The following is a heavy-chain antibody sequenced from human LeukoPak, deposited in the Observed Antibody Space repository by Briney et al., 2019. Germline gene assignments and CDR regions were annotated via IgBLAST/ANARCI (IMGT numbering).Heavy chain of an antibody. CDR1: GFSLTSSGVA. D-gene: IGHD2-15*01. CDR2: IYWHDDK. V-gene: IGHV2-5*01. J-gene: IGHJ4*02. CDR3: AHSPCSGGSCYTRLRGAFDY. Sequence: VSGPTLVNPTQTLTLTCTFSGFSLTSSGVAVGWIRQPPGKALEWVALIYWHDDKRYSPSLKSRLTITKDTSKNQVVLTMTNMDPVDTATYYCAHSPCSGGSCYTRLRGAFDYWGQGTLVTVSS.